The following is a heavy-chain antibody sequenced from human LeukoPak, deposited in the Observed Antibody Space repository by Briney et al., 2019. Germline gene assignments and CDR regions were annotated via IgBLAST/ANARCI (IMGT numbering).Heavy chain of an antibody. CDR3: AREGVTTTAFDY. CDR2: IYTSGST. Sequence: SETLSLTCTVSGGSISSYYWSWIRQPAGKGLEWIGRIYTSGSTNYNPSLKSRVTMSVDTPKNQFSLKLSSVTAADTAVYYCAREGVTTTAFDYWGQGTLVTVSS. J-gene: IGHJ4*02. V-gene: IGHV4-4*07. D-gene: IGHD4-17*01. CDR1: GGSISSYY.